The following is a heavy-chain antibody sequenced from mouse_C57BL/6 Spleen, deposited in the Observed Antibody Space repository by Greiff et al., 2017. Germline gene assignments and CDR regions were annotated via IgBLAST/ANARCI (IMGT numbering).Heavy chain of an antibody. Sequence: VQRVESGAELARPGASVKLSCKASGYTFTSYGISWVKQRTGQGLEWIGEIYPRSGNTYYNEKFKGKATLTADKSSSTAYMELRSLTSEDSAVYFCARKVFDYWGQGTTLTVSS. J-gene: IGHJ2*01. V-gene: IGHV1-81*01. CDR1: GYTFTSYG. CDR3: ARKVFDY. CDR2: IYPRSGNT.